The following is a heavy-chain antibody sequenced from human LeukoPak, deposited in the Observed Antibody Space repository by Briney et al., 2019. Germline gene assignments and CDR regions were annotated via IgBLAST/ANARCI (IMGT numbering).Heavy chain of an antibody. CDR3: ARDIGDCSSLSCYNHYYYMDV. CDR1: GFTFSSYS. D-gene: IGHD2-2*02. J-gene: IGHJ6*03. Sequence: GGSLRLSCAASGFTFSSYSMNWVRQAPGKGLEWVSSISSSSSYIYYADSVKGRFTISRDNTKSSLYLQMNSLRDEDTAVYYCARDIGDCSSLSCYNHYYYMDVWGKGTTVTVSS. V-gene: IGHV3-21*01. CDR2: ISSSSSYI.